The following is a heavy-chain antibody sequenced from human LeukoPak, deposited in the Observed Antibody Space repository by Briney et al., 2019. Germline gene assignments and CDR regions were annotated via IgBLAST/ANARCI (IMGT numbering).Heavy chain of an antibody. CDR2: VYYSGNN. J-gene: IGHJ4*02. D-gene: IGHD1-26*01. V-gene: IGHV4-39*01. Sequence: PSETLSLTCTVSGDSIRSTRYFWDWIRQPPGKGLEWIGNVYYSGNNYYSPSLKSRVTISVDTSKNQLSLKLRSVTAADTAVYYCARHANYGSATGFVDYWGQGTLITVSS. CDR3: ARHANYGSATGFVDY. CDR1: GDSIRSTRYF.